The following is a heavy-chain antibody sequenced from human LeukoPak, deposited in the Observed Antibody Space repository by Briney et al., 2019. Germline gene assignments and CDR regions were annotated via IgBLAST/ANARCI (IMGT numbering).Heavy chain of an antibody. CDR1: GGSISSSSYY. J-gene: IGHJ4*02. V-gene: IGHV4-39*01. CDR3: SISSGWYEPFDY. D-gene: IGHD6-19*01. CDR2: IYYSGST. Sequence: SETLSLTCTVSGGSISSSSYYWAWIRQPPGKGQEWIGSIYYSGSTYYNPSLKSRVTISVDTSKNQFSLKLSSVTAADTAVYYCSISSGWYEPFDYWGQGTLVTVSS.